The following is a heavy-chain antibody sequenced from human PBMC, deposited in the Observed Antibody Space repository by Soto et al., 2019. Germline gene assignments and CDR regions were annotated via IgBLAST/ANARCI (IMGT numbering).Heavy chain of an antibody. CDR2: INHSGST. CDR1: GGSFSGYY. CDR3: ARGDCSSTLCYLSAYMNWFDP. J-gene: IGHJ5*02. V-gene: IGHV4-34*01. Sequence: QVQLQQWGAGLLKPSETLSLTCAVYGGSFSGYYWSWIRQPPGKGLGWIGEINHSGSTNYNPSLKSRVTISVDTSKNQFSLKLSSVTAADTAVYYCARGDCSSTLCYLSAYMNWFDPWGQGTLVTVSS. D-gene: IGHD2-2*01.